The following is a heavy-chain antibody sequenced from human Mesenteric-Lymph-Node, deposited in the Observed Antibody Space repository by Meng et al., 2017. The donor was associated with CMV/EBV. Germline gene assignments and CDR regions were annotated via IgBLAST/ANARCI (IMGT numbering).Heavy chain of an antibody. D-gene: IGHD2-2*01. J-gene: IGHJ4*02. CDR3: AKLADGRGYCGSTSCQADY. CDR1: GLTFSSYW. V-gene: IGHV3-74*01. CDR2: IDSDGSST. Sequence: GESLKISCEASGLTFSSYWMHWVRQAPGKGLLWVSRIDSDGSSTSYADSVKGRFTISRDNSKNTLYLQMNSLRAEDTAVYYCAKLADGRGYCGSTSCQADYWGQGTLVTVSS.